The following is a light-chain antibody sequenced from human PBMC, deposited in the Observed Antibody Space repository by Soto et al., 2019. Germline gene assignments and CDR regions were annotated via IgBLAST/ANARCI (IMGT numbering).Light chain of an antibody. CDR3: TSYTSSSPYV. V-gene: IGLV2-14*01. CDR1: SSDVGDYNY. Sequence: QSVLTQPASVSGSPGQSITISCTVTSSDVGDYNYVSWYQHPPGKAPKLMLYEVSIRPSGVSNRFSGSKSGNTASLTISGLQAEDEADYYCTSYTSSSPYVFGTGTKVTVL. J-gene: IGLJ1*01. CDR2: EVS.